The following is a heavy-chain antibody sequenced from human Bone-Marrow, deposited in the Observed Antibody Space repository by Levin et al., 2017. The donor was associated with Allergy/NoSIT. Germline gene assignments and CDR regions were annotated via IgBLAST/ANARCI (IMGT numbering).Heavy chain of an antibody. Sequence: AGGSLRLSCAASGFSFDDYAMHWVRQAPGKGLEWVSGISWNSGSIGYADSVKGRFTISRDNARNSLYLQMNSLRVEDTALYYCAKGANGLDFDSWGQGTLVIVSS. CDR2: ISWNSGSI. CDR1: GFSFDDYA. CDR3: AKGANGLDFDS. J-gene: IGHJ4*02. D-gene: IGHD1-26*01. V-gene: IGHV3-9*01.